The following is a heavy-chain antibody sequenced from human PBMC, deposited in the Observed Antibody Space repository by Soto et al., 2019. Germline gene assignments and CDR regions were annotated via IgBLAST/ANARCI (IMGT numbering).Heavy chain of an antibody. CDR1: GDTFSSNS. Sequence: QVQLVQSGAEVRKPGSSVKVSCKASGDTFSSNSFSWVRQAPGQGPAYMGGIIPTFGAANYAQRFQDRLTITADESTTTVYMQRSSLRPDDTAVYYCATPSSGHDFLFEHWGQGTLVTVSS. V-gene: IGHV1-69*01. J-gene: IGHJ4*02. CDR2: IIPTFGAA. CDR3: ATPSSGHDFLFEH. D-gene: IGHD5-12*01.